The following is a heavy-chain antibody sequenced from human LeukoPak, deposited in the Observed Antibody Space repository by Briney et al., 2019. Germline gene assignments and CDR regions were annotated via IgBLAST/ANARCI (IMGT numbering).Heavy chain of an antibody. V-gene: IGHV4-34*01. D-gene: IGHD3-22*01. CDR2: INHSGST. J-gene: IGHJ4*02. CDR3: ARGRTYYDSSLNL. CDR1: GFTFSSYA. Sequence: PGGSLRLSCAASGFTFSSYAMSWVRQPPGKGLEWIGEINHSGSTNYNPSLKSRVTISVDTSKNQFSLKLSSVTAADTAVYYCARGRTYYDSSLNLWSQGTLVTVSS.